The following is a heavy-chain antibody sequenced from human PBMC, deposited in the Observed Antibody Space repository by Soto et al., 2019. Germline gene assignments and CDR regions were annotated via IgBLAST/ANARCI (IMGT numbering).Heavy chain of an antibody. Sequence: XSVKFSCKASGCTFTSYGISWVRQAPGQXPEWTGWIRPYNGNPHYAHKLQGRVXXTTDTSTXXAYIELTSLRSDETAVYYCAIVEMATKGGAFDIWGQGTMVTVS. CDR3: AIVEMATKGGAFDI. D-gene: IGHD5-12*01. J-gene: IGHJ3*02. CDR1: GCTFTSYG. V-gene: IGHV1-18*01. CDR2: IRPYNGNP.